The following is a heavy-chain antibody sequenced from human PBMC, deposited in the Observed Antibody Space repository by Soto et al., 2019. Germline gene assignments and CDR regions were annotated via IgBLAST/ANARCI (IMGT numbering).Heavy chain of an antibody. J-gene: IGHJ4*02. D-gene: IGHD6-13*01. CDR3: ARIAAADTNFDY. CDR2: IYYSGST. CDR1: GGSISSGDYY. Sequence: SETLSLTCTVSGGSISSGDYYWSWIRQPPGKGLEWIGYIYYSGSTYYNPSLKSRVTISVDKSKNQFSLKLSSVTAADTAVYYCARIAAADTNFDYWGQGTLVTVSS. V-gene: IGHV4-30-4*01.